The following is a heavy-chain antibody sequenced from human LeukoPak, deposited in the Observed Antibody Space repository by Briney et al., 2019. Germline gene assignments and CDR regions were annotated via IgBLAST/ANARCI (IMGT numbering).Heavy chain of an antibody. D-gene: IGHD2-2*03. J-gene: IGHJ6*02. CDR1: GGSFSGYY. CDR2: INHSGST. Sequence: SETLSLTCAVYGGSFSGYYWSWIRQPPGKGLEWIGEINHSGSTNYNPSLKSRATISVDTSKNQFSLKLSSVTAADTAVYYCARDPDLDIVVVPAAIYYGMDVWGQGTTVTVSS. V-gene: IGHV4-34*01. CDR3: ARDPDLDIVVVPAAIYYGMDV.